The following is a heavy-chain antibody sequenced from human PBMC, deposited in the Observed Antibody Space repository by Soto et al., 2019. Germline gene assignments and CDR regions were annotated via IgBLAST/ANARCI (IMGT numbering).Heavy chain of an antibody. Sequence: EVQLVESGGGLVQPGRSLRLSCAASGFFFEDYAMHWVRQAPGKGLEWVSAISWNSGNIGYADSVKGRFTISRDNAKNALYLQMNSLRTEDTSFYFCAKYMRSSQGGSYAAELWGQGTLVTVSS. CDR2: ISWNSGNI. D-gene: IGHD3-10*01. CDR1: GFFFEDYA. J-gene: IGHJ4*02. V-gene: IGHV3-9*01. CDR3: AKYMRSSQGGSYAAEL.